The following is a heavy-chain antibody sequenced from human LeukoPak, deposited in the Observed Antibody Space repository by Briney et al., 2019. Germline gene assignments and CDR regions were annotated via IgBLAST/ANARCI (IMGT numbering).Heavy chain of an antibody. CDR2: IYYSGST. Sequence: SETLSLTCTVSGGAISGSSYYWGWIRQPPGKGLEWIGSIYYSGSTYYNPSLKSRVTISVATSKNQFSLRLSSVTAADTAVYYCARQSRGSSPSRDYFDYWGQGTLVTVSS. CDR1: GGAISGSSYY. D-gene: IGHD6-6*01. CDR3: ARQSRGSSPSRDYFDY. J-gene: IGHJ4*02. V-gene: IGHV4-39*01.